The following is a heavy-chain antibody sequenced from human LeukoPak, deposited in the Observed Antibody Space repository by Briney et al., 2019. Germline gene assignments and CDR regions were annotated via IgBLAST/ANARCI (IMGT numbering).Heavy chain of an antibody. CDR2: ISHDGSDS. J-gene: IGHJ4*02. V-gene: IGHV3-30*18. D-gene: IGHD3-10*01. Sequence: PGRSLRLSCAASGFTFSSYGMHWVRQAPGKGLEWVAVISHDGSDSHYADSVKGRFTISRDNSKNTVYLQMSSLRPGDTAVYFCAKELYFGSGSYPDYWGQGTLVRVSS. CDR3: AKELYFGSGSYPDY. CDR1: GFTFSSYG.